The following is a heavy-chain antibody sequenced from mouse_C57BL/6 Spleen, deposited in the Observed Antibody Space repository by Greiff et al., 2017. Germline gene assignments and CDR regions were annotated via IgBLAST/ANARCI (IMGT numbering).Heavy chain of an antibody. CDR3: ARQWVDAYYYAMDF. Sequence: EVMLVESGGDLVKPGGSLKLSCAASGFTFSSYGMSWVRQTPDKRLEWVATISSGGSYTYYPDSMKGRFTISRDNAKNTLYLQMSSLKSEDTAMYYCARQWVDAYYYAMDFWGQGTSVTVSS. D-gene: IGHD1-3*01. V-gene: IGHV5-6*02. CDR2: ISSGGSYT. CDR1: GFTFSSYG. J-gene: IGHJ4*01.